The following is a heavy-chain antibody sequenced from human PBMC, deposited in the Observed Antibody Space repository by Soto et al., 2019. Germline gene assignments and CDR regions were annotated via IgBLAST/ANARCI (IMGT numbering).Heavy chain of an antibody. D-gene: IGHD3-16*01. Sequence: SQTLSLTCAISGDSVSSNSATWDWIRQSPSRGLEWLGRTYYRSKWYYDYAVSVKSRITINPDTSNNQLSLQLNSVTPDDTAVYYCVRLIRNSWLASWGQGTLVTVSS. V-gene: IGHV6-1*01. CDR3: VRLIRNSWLAS. CDR2: TYYRSKWYY. CDR1: GDSVSSNSAT. J-gene: IGHJ5*01.